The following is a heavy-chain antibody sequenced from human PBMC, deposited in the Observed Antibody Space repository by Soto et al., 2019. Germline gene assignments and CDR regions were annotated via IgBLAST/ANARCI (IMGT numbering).Heavy chain of an antibody. J-gene: IGHJ6*02. V-gene: IGHV4-39*01. CDR2: IYYSGST. D-gene: IGHD3-3*02. CDR1: GGSISSSSYY. CDR3: ARRSHLYYYYGMDV. Sequence: SETLSLTCTVSGGSISSSSYYWGWIRQPPGKGLEWIGSIYYSGSTYYNPSLKSRVTISVDTSKNQFSLKLSSVTAADTAVYYCARRSHLYYYYGMDVWGQGTTVTVSS.